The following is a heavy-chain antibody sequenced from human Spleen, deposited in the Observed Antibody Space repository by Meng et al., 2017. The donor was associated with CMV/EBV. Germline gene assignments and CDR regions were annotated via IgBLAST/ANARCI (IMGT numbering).Heavy chain of an antibody. J-gene: IGHJ4*02. CDR1: GYSFTSYW. CDR3: VSAVRAVTFDY. CDR2: IYPGDSDT. V-gene: IGHV5-51*01. Sequence: SCKGSGYSFTSYWIGWVRQMPGKGLEWMGIIYPGDSDTRYSPSFQGQVTISADKSISTAYLQWSSLKASDTAMYYCVSAVRAVTFDYWGQGTLVTVSS. D-gene: IGHD1-26*01.